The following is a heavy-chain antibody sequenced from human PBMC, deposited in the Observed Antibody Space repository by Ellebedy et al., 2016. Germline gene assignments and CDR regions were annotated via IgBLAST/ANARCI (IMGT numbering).Heavy chain of an antibody. D-gene: IGHD1-26*01. J-gene: IGHJ4*02. Sequence: SETLSLTCTVSGGSISSSSYYWGWIRQPPGKGLEWIGSIYFGGSTYYNPSLKSRVTLSVDTSKNQFSLKLTSVTAADTAVYYCARGNWGGSYYFWGQGTLVPVSS. CDR2: IYFGGST. CDR3: ARGNWGGSYYF. CDR1: GGSISSSSYY. V-gene: IGHV4-39*07.